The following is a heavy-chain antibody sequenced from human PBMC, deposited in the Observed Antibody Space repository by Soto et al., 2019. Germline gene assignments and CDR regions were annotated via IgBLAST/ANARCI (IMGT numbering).Heavy chain of an antibody. J-gene: IGHJ4*02. CDR1: GITISNYP. CDR3: VKDDGGYPSTAPH. D-gene: IGHD3-22*01. Sequence: EVQLLESGGGLVQPGGSLKLSCAAPGITISNYPLSWVGKAPGKGLDWVPGIRGRGDRTNYADSAKGRFTISKDISRNSLSLQLDSLGVEDTAVYFCVKDDGGYPSTAPHWGQGTLVTVSS. V-gene: IGHV3-23*01. CDR2: IRGRGDRT.